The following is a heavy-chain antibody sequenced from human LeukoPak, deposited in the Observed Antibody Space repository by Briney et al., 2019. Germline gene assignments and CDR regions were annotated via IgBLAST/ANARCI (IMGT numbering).Heavy chain of an antibody. J-gene: IGHJ4*02. CDR2: IYAGDADT. D-gene: IGHD1-7*01. V-gene: IGHV5-51*01. CDR1: GHSFSTDW. Sequence: GESLKISCKGSGHSFSTDWIAWVRQVPGKGLEWMGVIYAGDADTRYSPSFQGQVTISADKSLNTAYLQWTNLKASDTAMYYCARFRGELMDGFDFWGQGTLVTVSS. CDR3: ARFRGELMDGFDF.